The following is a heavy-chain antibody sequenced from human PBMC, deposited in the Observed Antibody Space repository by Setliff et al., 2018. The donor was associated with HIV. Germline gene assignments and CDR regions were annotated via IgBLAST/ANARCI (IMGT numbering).Heavy chain of an antibody. J-gene: IGHJ4*02. CDR2: MSYDGRNK. CDR3: ARVRSVGYSRAWYAPGAY. Sequence: SCEASGFRFSSYDLHWVRQAAGKGLEWVAIMSYDGRNKYYANYVKGRLTISGDNSKNTLYLHMNSLREEDTAVYYCARVRSVGYSRAWYAPGAYWGRGTLVTVSS. D-gene: IGHD6-19*01. CDR1: GFRFSSYD. V-gene: IGHV3-30*19.